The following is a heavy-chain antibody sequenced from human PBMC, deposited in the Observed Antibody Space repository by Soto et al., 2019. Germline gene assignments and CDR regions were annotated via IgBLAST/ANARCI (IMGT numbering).Heavy chain of an antibody. Sequence: SRTLACGACEFTFSSYCMHWVRQAPGKGLEWVAVISYDGSNKYYADSVKGRFTISRDNSKNTLYLQMNSLRAEDTAVYYCAKDLVGATLYYYYGMDVWGQGTTVTVSS. D-gene: IGHD1-26*01. J-gene: IGHJ6*02. CDR2: ISYDGSNK. CDR1: EFTFSSYC. V-gene: IGHV3-30*18. CDR3: AKDLVGATLYYYYGMDV.